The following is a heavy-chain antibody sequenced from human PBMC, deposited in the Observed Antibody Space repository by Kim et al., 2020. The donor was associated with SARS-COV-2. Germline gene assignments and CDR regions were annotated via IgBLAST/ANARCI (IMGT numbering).Heavy chain of an antibody. CDR3: ARVVSGPRVGEGAFAL. J-gene: IGHJ3*01. CDR1: GFSFSNYA. D-gene: IGHD3-10*01. Sequence: GGSLRLSCAASGFSFSNYAMSWFRQAPGTGLEWVSSISGGDTTYSAESAKGRFSIHRDNTQSTLYLQMNSLRAEDTAVYYWARVVSGPRVGEGAFALWG. CDR2: ISGGDTT. V-gene: IGHV3-23*01.